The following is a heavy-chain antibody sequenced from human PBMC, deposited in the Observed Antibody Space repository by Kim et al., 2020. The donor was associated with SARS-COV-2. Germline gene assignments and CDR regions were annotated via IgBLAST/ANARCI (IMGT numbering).Heavy chain of an antibody. CDR1: GGSITNDNYC. V-gene: IGHV4-39*02. D-gene: IGHD2-8*01. CDR3: ARGTSGFYWYFDL. CDR2: VYYSGHT. J-gene: IGHJ2*01. Sequence: SETLSLTCTVSGGSITNDNYCWGWIRQSPGKGLEWIGSVYYSGHTYYNPSLKSRATFSVDTSKNHISLTLSSLTAADTAVYYCARGTSGFYWYFDLWGRG.